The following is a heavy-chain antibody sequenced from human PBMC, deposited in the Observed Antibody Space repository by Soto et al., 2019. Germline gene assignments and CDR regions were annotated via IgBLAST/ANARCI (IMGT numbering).Heavy chain of an antibody. D-gene: IGHD4-17*01. CDR3: ARRSTTVVTRDHFDY. J-gene: IGHJ4*02. Sequence: QLQLQESGPGLVKPSETLSLTCTVSGGSISSSSYYWGWIRQPPGKGLEWIGSIYYSGSTYYNPSLKSRVTISVDTSKNQFSLKLSSVTAADTAVYYCARRSTTVVTRDHFDYWGQGTLVTVSS. V-gene: IGHV4-39*01. CDR2: IYYSGST. CDR1: GGSISSSSYY.